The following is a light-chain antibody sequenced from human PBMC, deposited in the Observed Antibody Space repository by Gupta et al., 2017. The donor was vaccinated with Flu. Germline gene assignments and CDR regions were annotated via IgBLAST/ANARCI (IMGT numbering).Light chain of an antibody. Sequence: QSALTQPASVSGSPGQSITISCTGTSSDVGRSNYVSWYHQHPGKAPKLMIYDVSNRPSGVPSRFSGSKSGNTASLTISGLEAEDESDYYCSSYTSSDTFYVFGTGTKVTVL. CDR3: SSYTSSDTFYV. CDR2: DVS. J-gene: IGLJ1*01. CDR1: SSDVGRSNY. V-gene: IGLV2-14*01.